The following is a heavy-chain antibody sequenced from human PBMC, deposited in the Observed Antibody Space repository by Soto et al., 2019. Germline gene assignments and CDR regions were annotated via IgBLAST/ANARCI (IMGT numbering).Heavy chain of an antibody. D-gene: IGHD5-12*01. V-gene: IGHV3-72*01. CDR2: SRNKANSYTT. CDR1: GFSFSDHY. J-gene: IGHJ4*02. CDR3: AHRSRGYAYYFDQ. Sequence: GGSLRLSCAASGFSFSDHYMDWVRQAPGKGLEWVGRSRNKANSYTTEYAASVKGRFTISRDDSKTSLYLQMNSLNTEDTAVYYCAHRSRGYAYYFDQWGQGTLVTVSS.